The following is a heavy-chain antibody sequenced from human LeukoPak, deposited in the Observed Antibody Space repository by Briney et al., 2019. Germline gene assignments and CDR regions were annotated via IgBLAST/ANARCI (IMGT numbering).Heavy chain of an antibody. CDR1: GGSVSSYY. D-gene: IGHD2-8*02. CDR3: AGHHPRNTVDF. Sequence: PSETLSLTCTVSGGSVSSYYWSWIRQPPGKGLEWIAYISDIGSINYNPSLKSRVTISLDTSKNQFSLKLSSVTAADTAVYYCAGHHPRNTVDFWGQGTLVTVSS. J-gene: IGHJ4*02. CDR2: ISDIGSI. V-gene: IGHV4-59*08.